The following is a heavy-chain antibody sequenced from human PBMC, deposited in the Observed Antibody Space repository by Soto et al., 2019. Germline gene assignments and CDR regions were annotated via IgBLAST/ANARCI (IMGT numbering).Heavy chain of an antibody. CDR3: AKGSAGYSAS. Sequence: EVQLLESGGGLVQPGGSLRLSCAASGFTFSSNAMSWVRQARGKGLEWVSGISGSGGSTYYADSVKGRFTISRDNSKNSLYLQMNSLRAEDTAVYYCAKGSAGYSASWGQGTLVTVSS. V-gene: IGHV3-23*01. CDR2: ISGSGGST. J-gene: IGHJ5*02. D-gene: IGHD5-18*01. CDR1: GFTFSSNA.